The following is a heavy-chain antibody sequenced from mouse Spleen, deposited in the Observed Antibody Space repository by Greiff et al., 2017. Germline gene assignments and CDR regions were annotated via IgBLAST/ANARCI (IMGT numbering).Heavy chain of an antibody. J-gene: IGHJ1*01. CDR2: ISYSGST. Sequence: EVKLQQSGPSLVKPSQTLSLTCSVTGDSITSGYWNWIRKFPGNKLEYMGYISYSGSTYYNPSLKSRISITRDTSKNQYYLQLNSVTTEDTATYYCASILITTVVTPYWYFDVWGAGTTVTVSS. CDR1: GDSITSGY. V-gene: IGHV3-8*02. CDR3: ASILITTVVTPYWYFDV. D-gene: IGHD1-1*01.